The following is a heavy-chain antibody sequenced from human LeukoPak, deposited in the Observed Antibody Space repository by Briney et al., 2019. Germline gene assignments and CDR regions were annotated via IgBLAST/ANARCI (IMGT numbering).Heavy chain of an antibody. CDR2: IRSKTYGGTT. CDR1: GFTFGDDS. J-gene: IGHJ4*02. Sequence: PGGSLRLSCTASGFTFGDDSMSWVRQAPGKGLEWVGCIRSKTYGGTTEYAASVKGRFTISRDDSKNIAYLQMNSLKTEDIAVYYCTRDRCSDGSCYSFDYWGQGTLVTVSS. V-gene: IGHV3-49*04. D-gene: IGHD2-15*01. CDR3: TRDRCSDGSCYSFDY.